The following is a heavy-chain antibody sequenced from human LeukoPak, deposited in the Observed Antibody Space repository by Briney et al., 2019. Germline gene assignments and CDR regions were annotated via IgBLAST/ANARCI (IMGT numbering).Heavy chain of an antibody. Sequence: SETLSLTCTVSGGPISSSSYYWGWIRQPPGKGLEWIGSIYYSGSTYYNPSLKSRVTISVDTSKNQFSLKLSSVTAADTAVYYCARHGVVTDYYYYYYMDVWGKGTTVTVSS. CDR1: GGPISSSSYY. D-gene: IGHD3-3*01. V-gene: IGHV4-39*01. CDR2: IYYSGST. J-gene: IGHJ6*03. CDR3: ARHGVVTDYYYYYYMDV.